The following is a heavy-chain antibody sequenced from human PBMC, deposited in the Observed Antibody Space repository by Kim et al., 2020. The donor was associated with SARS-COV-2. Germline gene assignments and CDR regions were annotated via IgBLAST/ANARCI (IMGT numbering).Heavy chain of an antibody. Sequence: SVKGRFTISRDDAKNSLYRQMNSLRDEDTALYYCAKERRIAAAGPGNFDYWGQGTLVTVSS. CDR3: AKERRIAAAGPGNFDY. D-gene: IGHD6-13*01. V-gene: IGHV3-9*01. J-gene: IGHJ4*02.